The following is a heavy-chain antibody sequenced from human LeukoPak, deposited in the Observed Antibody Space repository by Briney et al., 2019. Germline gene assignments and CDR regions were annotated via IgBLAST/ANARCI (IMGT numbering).Heavy chain of an antibody. CDR3: ARDLVYYDNSGLRWDDTFDI. V-gene: IGHV1-8*01. J-gene: IGHJ3*02. D-gene: IGHD3-22*01. Sequence: ASVTVSCKASGYTFTSYDINWVRQATGQGLEWMGWMNPNSGNTGYAQKLQGRVTMTTDTSTSTAYMELRSLTSDDTAMYYCARDLVYYDNSGLRWDDTFDIWGQGTVVTVSS. CDR1: GYTFTSYD. CDR2: MNPNSGNT.